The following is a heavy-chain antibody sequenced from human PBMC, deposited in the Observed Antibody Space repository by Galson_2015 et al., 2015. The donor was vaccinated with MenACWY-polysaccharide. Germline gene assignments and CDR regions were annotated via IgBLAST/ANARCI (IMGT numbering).Heavy chain of an antibody. CDR1: GFSFSSSA. V-gene: IGHV3-23*01. CDR2: ISASSLST. CDR3: ANNYHDGSGYYSNFSAQPWED. Sequence: SLRLSCAASGFSFSSSAMTWVRQAPGKGLEWVSSISASSLSTYYADSVKGRFTISRDNSKNTLYLLMNSLRAEDTAVYYCANNYHDGSGYYSNFSAQPWEDWGQGTLVTVSS. J-gene: IGHJ4*02. D-gene: IGHD3-22*01.